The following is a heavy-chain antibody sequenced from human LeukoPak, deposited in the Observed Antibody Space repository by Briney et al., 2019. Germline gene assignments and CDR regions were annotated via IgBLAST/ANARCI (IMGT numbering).Heavy chain of an antibody. D-gene: IGHD3-10*01. CDR3: ARVGVWFGERTNWFDP. Sequence: PSQTLSLTCTVSGGSISSGDYYWSWIRQPPGKGLEWIVYIYYSGSTYYNPSLKSRVTISVDTSKNQFSLKLSSVTAADTAVYYCARVGVWFGERTNWFDPWGQGTLVTVSS. V-gene: IGHV4-30-4*08. CDR1: GGSISSGDYY. CDR2: IYYSGST. J-gene: IGHJ5*02.